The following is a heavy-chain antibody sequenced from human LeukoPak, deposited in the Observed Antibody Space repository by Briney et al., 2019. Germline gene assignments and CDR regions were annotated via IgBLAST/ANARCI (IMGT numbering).Heavy chain of an antibody. CDR1: GYTFTGYY. Sequence: ASVKVSCKASGYTFTGYYMHWVRQAPGQGLEWMGWINPNSGGANYAQKFQGRVTMTRDTSISTAYMELSRLRSDDTAVYYCASESIAVAGPDYWGQGTLVTVSS. CDR3: ASESIAVAGPDY. CDR2: INPNSGGA. D-gene: IGHD6-19*01. J-gene: IGHJ4*02. V-gene: IGHV1-2*02.